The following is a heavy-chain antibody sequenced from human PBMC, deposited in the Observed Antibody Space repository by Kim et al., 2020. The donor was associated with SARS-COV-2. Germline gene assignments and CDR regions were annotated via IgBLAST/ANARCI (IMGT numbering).Heavy chain of an antibody. D-gene: IGHD6-13*01. Sequence: DSVKGRFTISRDNSKNTLYLQMNSLRAEDTAVYYCAKERTSSWYAYYFDYWGQGTLVTVSS. CDR3: AKERTSSWYAYYFDY. V-gene: IGHV3-23*01. J-gene: IGHJ4*02.